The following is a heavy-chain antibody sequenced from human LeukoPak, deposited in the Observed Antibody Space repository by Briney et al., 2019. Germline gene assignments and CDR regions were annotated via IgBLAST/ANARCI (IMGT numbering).Heavy chain of an antibody. Sequence: GGSLRLSCAASGFTFSSCGMHWVRQGPGKGLMWVALITPDGSGKFYADSVKGRFTISRDNPMNTLFLQMNSLGGDDTAVYYCAKETGAFSDYDYWGQGALVTVAS. CDR2: ITPDGSGK. J-gene: IGHJ4*02. D-gene: IGHD6-19*01. V-gene: IGHV3-30*18. CDR1: GFTFSSCG. CDR3: AKETGAFSDYDY.